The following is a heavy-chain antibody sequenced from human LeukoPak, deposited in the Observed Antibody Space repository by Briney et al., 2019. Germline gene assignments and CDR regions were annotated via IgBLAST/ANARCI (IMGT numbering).Heavy chain of an antibody. CDR3: ARDRLIVLMVSRTYYYYYMDV. CDR1: GFTFSSYG. Sequence: GGSLRLSCAASGFTFSSYGMHWVRQAPGKGLEWVAFIRYDGSNKYYPDSVKGRFTISRDNAKNTLYLQMNSLRPEDTALYYCARDRLIVLMVSRTYYYYYMDVWGKGTTVTVSS. V-gene: IGHV3-30*02. D-gene: IGHD2-8*01. J-gene: IGHJ6*03. CDR2: IRYDGSNK.